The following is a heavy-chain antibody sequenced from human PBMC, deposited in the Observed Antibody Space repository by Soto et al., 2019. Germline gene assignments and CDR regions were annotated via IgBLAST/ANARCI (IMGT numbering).Heavy chain of an antibody. CDR3: AREGCSSTSCYYYYMDV. CDR1: GYTFTGYY. V-gene: IGHV1-2*04. J-gene: IGHJ6*03. D-gene: IGHD2-2*01. Sequence: GASVKVSCKDSGYTFTGYYMHWVRQAPGQGLEWMGWINPNSGGTNYAQKFQGWVTMTRDTSISTAYMELSRLRSDDTAVYYCAREGCSSTSCYYYYMDVWGKGTTVTVSS. CDR2: INPNSGGT.